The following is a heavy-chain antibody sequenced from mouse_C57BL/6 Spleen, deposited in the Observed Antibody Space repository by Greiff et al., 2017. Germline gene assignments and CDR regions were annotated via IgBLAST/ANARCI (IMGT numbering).Heavy chain of an antibody. J-gene: IGHJ4*01. CDR1: GYTFTSYW. Sequence: VQLQQPGAELVRPGSSVKLSCKASGYTFTSYWMDWVKQRPGQGLEWIGNIYPSDSETHYNQKFKDKATLTVDKSSSTAYMQLSSLTSEDSAVYYCARRGTTVVAQYYYAMDYWGQGTSVTVSS. CDR2: IYPSDSET. CDR3: ARRGTTVVAQYYYAMDY. V-gene: IGHV1-61*01. D-gene: IGHD1-1*01.